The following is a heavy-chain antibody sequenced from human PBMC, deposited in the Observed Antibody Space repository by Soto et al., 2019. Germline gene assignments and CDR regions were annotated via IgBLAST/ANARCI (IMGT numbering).Heavy chain of an antibody. CDR3: ARVVGGWYPGAFDI. CDR2: IYHSGST. V-gene: IGHV4-4*02. Sequence: QVQLQESGPGLVKPSGTLSLTCAVSSGSISSSNWWSWVRQPPGKGLEWIGEIYHSGSTNYNPSPTRRVTISVGKSQNQFSLKLSSVTAAGTAVYYCARVVGGWYPGAFDIWGQGTMVTVSS. J-gene: IGHJ3*02. CDR1: SGSISSSNW. D-gene: IGHD6-19*01.